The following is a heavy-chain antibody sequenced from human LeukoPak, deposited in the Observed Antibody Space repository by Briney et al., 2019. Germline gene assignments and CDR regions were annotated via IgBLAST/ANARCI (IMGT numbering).Heavy chain of an antibody. Sequence: WEALSLTCTVSGGSMSSSSYYWGWIRQPPGKGLEWDGRIYYSGSTYYNPSLKSRVTISVDTTKSQFSLKLSSVTAADTAVYYCARQLGYCSSTSCYADKVDYWGQGTLVTVSS. CDR2: IYYSGST. J-gene: IGHJ4*02. CDR1: GGSMSSSSYY. CDR3: ARQLGYCSSTSCYADKVDY. D-gene: IGHD2-2*01. V-gene: IGHV4-39*01.